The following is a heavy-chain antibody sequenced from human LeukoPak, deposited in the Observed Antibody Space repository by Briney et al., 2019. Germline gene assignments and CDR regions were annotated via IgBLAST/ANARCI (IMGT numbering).Heavy chain of an antibody. J-gene: IGHJ4*02. CDR3: ARGDPYGDYIHFDY. CDR2: IYYSGST. D-gene: IGHD4-17*01. V-gene: IGHV4-61*01. Sequence: SETLSLTCTVSGGSVSSGSYYWSWIRQPPGKGLEWIGYIYYSGSTNYNPSLKSRVTISVDTSKNQFSLKLSSVTAADTAVYYRARGDPYGDYIHFDYWGQGTLVTVSS. CDR1: GGSVSSGSYY.